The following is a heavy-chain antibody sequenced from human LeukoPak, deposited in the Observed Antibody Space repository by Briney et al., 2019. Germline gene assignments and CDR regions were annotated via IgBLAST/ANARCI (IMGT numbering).Heavy chain of an antibody. D-gene: IGHD2-15*01. CDR3: AKYLDCSGGTCHKAFDC. Sequence: PGGALRLSCVASGFTLSTYGMHWVRQAPGKGLEGVAFIRYDGRDKFYGDSVKGRFTTSRDNSKNTLYLQMSRLRVEDTAVYYCAKYLDCSGGTCHKAFDCWGQGTLVTVSS. CDR1: GFTLSTYG. V-gene: IGHV3-30*02. J-gene: IGHJ4*02. CDR2: IRYDGRDK.